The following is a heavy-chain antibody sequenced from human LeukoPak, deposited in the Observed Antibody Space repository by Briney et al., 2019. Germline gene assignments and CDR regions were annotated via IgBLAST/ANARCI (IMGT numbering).Heavy chain of an antibody. CDR3: ARDRKAYYYGMDV. CDR2: INPNSGGT. CDR1: GYTFTGYY. J-gene: IGHJ6*02. Sequence: ASVKVSCKASGYTFTGYYMHWVRQAPGQGLEWMGWINPNSGGTNYAQKFQGRVTTTRDTSISTAYMELSRLRSDDTAVYYCARDRKAYYYGMDVWGQGTTVTVSS. V-gene: IGHV1-2*02.